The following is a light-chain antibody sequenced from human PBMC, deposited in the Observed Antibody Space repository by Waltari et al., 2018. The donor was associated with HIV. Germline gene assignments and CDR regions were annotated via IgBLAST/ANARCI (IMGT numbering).Light chain of an antibody. CDR3: SAWDDSLSGRV. J-gene: IGLJ3*02. CDR1: SSNIGTNY. CDR2: RNS. V-gene: IGLV1-47*01. Sequence: QSVLTQPPSASGTPGQRVTISCSGRSSNIGTNYIYWYQQLPGTSPKLLIYRNSQRPSGVPDRFSGSKSGTSASLAISDLRSEDEADYYCSAWDDSLSGRVFGGGTKLTVL.